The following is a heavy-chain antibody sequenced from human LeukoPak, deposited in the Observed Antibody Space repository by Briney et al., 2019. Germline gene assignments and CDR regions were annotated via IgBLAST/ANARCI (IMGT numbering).Heavy chain of an antibody. Sequence: SETLSLTCTVSGGSISSGDYYWSWIRQPPGKGLEWIGYIYYSGSTYYNPSLKSRVTISVDTSKNQFSLKLSSVTAADTAVYYCAREGFRYDLGYWGQGTLVTVSS. V-gene: IGHV4-30-4*08. CDR1: GGSISSGDYY. CDR3: AREGFRYDLGY. D-gene: IGHD3-3*01. CDR2: IYYSGST. J-gene: IGHJ4*02.